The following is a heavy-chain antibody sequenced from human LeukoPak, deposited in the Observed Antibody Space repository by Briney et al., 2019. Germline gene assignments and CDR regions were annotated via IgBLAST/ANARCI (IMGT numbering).Heavy chain of an antibody. CDR1: GFTFSSYG. Sequence: GGSLRLSCAASGFTFSSYGMHWVRQAPGKGLEWVAVIWYDGSNKYYADSVKGRFTISRDNSKNTLYLQMNSLRAEDTAVYYCARDRGATGPPTAFDIWGQGTMVTVSS. V-gene: IGHV3-33*01. CDR3: ARDRGATGPPTAFDI. J-gene: IGHJ3*02. CDR2: IWYDGSNK. D-gene: IGHD1-26*01.